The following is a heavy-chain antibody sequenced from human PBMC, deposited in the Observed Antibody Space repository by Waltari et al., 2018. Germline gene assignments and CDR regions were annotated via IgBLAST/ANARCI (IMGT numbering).Heavy chain of an antibody. V-gene: IGHV1-2*02. CDR3: ARVAEPGYSSRWYDA. Sequence: QVRLVQSGAEVKKPGASVPVSCEASQSPFIGYYIHWVRQAPGQGLEWMGWISANRGDTKYAQQFQGRVTMTRDTSPSTVYMTLSGLKSDDTAVYYCARVAEPGYSSRWYDAWGQGTLVTVSS. D-gene: IGHD5-12*01. CDR1: QSPFIGYY. J-gene: IGHJ5*02. CDR2: ISANRGDT.